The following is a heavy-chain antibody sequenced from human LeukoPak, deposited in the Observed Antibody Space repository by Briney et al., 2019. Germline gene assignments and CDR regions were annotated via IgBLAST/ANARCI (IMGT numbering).Heavy chain of an antibody. D-gene: IGHD5-24*01. CDR1: GFTFSSYA. CDR2: ISYDGSNK. V-gene: IGHV3-30*04. J-gene: IGHJ4*02. CDR3: ARTRRQGDGYNPPDY. Sequence: GGSLRLSCAASGFTFSSYAMHWVRQAPGKGLEWVAVISYDGSNKYYADSVKGRFTISRDNAKNSLYLQMNSLRAEDTAVYYCARTRRQGDGYNPPDYWGQGTLVTVSS.